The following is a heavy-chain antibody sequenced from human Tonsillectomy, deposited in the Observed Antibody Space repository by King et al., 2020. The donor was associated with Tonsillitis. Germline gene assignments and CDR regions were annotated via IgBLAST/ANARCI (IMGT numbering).Heavy chain of an antibody. V-gene: IGHV3-74*01. CDR2: INNDGGST. Sequence: VQLVESGGGLVQPGGSLRLSCAASGFTFTNYWMHWVRQAPGKGLVWVSRINNDGGSTSYADLGKGRFTITRDNAKNTLYLQMNSLGVEDTAVYSCARGSGAAISFWGQGTLVSVSS. D-gene: IGHD1-26*01. J-gene: IGHJ4*02. CDR1: GFTFTNYW. CDR3: ARGSGAAISF.